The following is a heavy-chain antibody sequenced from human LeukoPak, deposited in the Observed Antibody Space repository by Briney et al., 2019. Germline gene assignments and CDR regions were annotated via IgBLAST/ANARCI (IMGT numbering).Heavy chain of an antibody. J-gene: IGHJ4*02. V-gene: IGHV3-30*18. CDR2: ATYNGISK. D-gene: IGHD6-19*01. CDR3: VKEAASGDYRTGDY. Sequence: GGSLRLSCAASGFTFSSCGMHWIRQAPGRGLEWVAVATYNGISKYSADSMKGRFTISRDNSKNTLYLQMNSLRPEDTAVYFCVKEAASGDYRTGDYWGQGTLVTVSS. CDR1: GFTFSSCG.